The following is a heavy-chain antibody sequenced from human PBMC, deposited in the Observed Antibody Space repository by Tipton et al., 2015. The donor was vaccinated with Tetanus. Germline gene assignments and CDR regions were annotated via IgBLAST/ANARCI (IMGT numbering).Heavy chain of an antibody. Sequence: TLSLTCAVSRGSRSANYWNWIRQVPGKGLEWIGYTHHSGNTNYNPSLSGRVTTSVDTSKNQFSLKMSSVTAADTAVYYCARWGDASGSTNLYAFDIWGQGTMVSVSS. D-gene: IGHD3-10*01. CDR3: ARWGDASGSTNLYAFDI. J-gene: IGHJ3*02. V-gene: IGHV4-59*01. CDR2: THHSGNT. CDR1: RGSRSANY.